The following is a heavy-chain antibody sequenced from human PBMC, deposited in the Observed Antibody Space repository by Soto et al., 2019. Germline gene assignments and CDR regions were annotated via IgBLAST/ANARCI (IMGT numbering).Heavy chain of an antibody. CDR1: GDSVTSDSHY. Sequence: SETLSLTCTVSGDSVTSDSHYWGWIRQPPGKGLESIANIYYDGNTYYNPSLKSRVTISVDRSKNQFSLKLSSVTAADTAVYYCARTPDIWGQGTMVTVSS. CDR2: IYYDGNT. CDR3: ARTPDI. V-gene: IGHV4-39*07. J-gene: IGHJ3*02.